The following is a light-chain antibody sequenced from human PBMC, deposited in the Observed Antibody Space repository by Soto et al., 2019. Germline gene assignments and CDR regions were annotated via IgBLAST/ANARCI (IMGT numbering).Light chain of an antibody. J-gene: IGLJ1*01. CDR3: SSYTSTSTPYV. V-gene: IGLV2-14*03. Sequence: QSVLTQPASVSGSRGQSIAISCTGTSSDIGGYNYVSWYQQHPGKAPKLLIYDVTHRPSGVSNRFSGSKSGDTASLTISGLQAEDEADYCCSSYTSTSTPYVFGTGTKVTVL. CDR1: SSDIGGYNY. CDR2: DVT.